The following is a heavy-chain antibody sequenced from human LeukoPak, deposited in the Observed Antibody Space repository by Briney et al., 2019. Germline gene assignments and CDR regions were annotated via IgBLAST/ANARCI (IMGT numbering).Heavy chain of an antibody. CDR2: INLRGGAS. J-gene: IGHJ5*02. V-gene: IGHV3-7*01. Sequence: GGSLRLSCAASGFSLSDYWMNWVRQAPGKGLEWVANINLRGGASLYVDSVRGRFTISRDNAKNSLYLQMSSLKVEDTAVYYCAAWGLYNLWGQGTLVTVSS. D-gene: IGHD7-27*01. CDR1: GFSLSDYW. CDR3: AAWGLYNL.